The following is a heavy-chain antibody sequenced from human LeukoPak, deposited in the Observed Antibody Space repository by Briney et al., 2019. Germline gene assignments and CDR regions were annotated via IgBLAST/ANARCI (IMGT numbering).Heavy chain of an antibody. CDR2: IYTSGGT. Sequence: SETLSLTCTVTSGSISGHYWSWIRQPAGKEMQWIGRIYTSGGTNYNPSLKSRVTMSVDTSKNQFSLKLRSVTAADTAVYYCAGIMGSSYSRHYFDYWGRGTLVTVSS. CDR3: AGIMGSSYSRHYFDY. V-gene: IGHV4-4*07. D-gene: IGHD3-22*01. J-gene: IGHJ4*02. CDR1: SGSISGHY.